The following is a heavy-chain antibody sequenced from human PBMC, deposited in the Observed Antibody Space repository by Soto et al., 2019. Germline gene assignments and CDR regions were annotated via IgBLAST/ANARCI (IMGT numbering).Heavy chain of an antibody. CDR3: AKYGSGSYYNGY. D-gene: IGHD3-10*01. CDR2: ISGSGGST. V-gene: IGHV3-23*01. Sequence: GGSLRLSCAASGFTFSSYAMSWVRQSPGKGLEWVSAISGSGGSTYYADSVKGRFTISRDNSKNTLYLQMNSLRAEDTAVYYCAKYGSGSYYNGYWGQGTLVTVSS. J-gene: IGHJ4*02. CDR1: GFTFSSYA.